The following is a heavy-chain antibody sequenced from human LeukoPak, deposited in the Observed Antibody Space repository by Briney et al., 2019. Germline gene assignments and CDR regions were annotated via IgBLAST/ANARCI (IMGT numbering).Heavy chain of an antibody. J-gene: IGHJ4*02. V-gene: IGHV5-10-1*01. CDR3: ARLKYGTSSGYYDY. CDR2: IDPSDSYV. CDR1: GYSFTYYW. Sequence: GASLKISCKGSGYSFTYYWITWVRQMPGKGLEWIGGIDPSDSYVNNSPSFQGHVTISVDKSITTAYLQWSSLKASDTAIYYCARLKYGTSSGYYDYWGQGTLVTVSS. D-gene: IGHD2-2*01.